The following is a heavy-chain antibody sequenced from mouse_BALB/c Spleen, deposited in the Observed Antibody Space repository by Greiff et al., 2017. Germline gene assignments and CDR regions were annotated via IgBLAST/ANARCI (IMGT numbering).Heavy chain of an antibody. CDR1: GYTFTSYY. D-gene: IGHD1-1*01. Sequence: VHLVESGPELVKPGASVKMSCKAYGYTFTSYYIHWVKQRPGQGLEWIGWIYSGDGSTKYNEKFKGKTTLTADKSSSTAYMLLSSLTSEDSAIYFCASKDYGSSSYFDYWGQGTTLTVSS. CDR3: ASKDYGSSSYFDY. CDR2: IYSGDGST. V-gene: IGHV1S56*01. J-gene: IGHJ2*01.